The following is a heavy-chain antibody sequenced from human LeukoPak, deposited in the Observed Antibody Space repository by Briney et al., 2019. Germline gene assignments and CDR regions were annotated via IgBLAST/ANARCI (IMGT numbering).Heavy chain of an antibody. CDR2: ISPTGSTT. J-gene: IGHJ4*02. CDR1: GFSFSGHW. V-gene: IGHV3-74*01. Sequence: PGGSLRLSCTASGFSFSGHWMHWARQLPGKGLVWVSRISPTGSTTSYADSVKGRFTVSRDNAENTLYLQVNNLRAEDTAVYYCARGPNSNWSGLDFWGQGTLLTVSS. CDR3: ARGPNSNWSGLDF. D-gene: IGHD6-6*01.